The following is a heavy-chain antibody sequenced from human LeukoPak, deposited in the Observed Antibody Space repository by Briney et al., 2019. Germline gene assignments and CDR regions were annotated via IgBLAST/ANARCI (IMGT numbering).Heavy chain of an antibody. Sequence: QAGGSLRLSCAASGFIFSDHEMNWVRQAPGKGLEWVSYVSGGGTHRYYADSVKGRFTISRDNAKNSLYLQMNNVRVEDTAFYYCAREISSAFFGDWGQGTLVTVSS. D-gene: IGHD3-3*01. J-gene: IGHJ4*02. V-gene: IGHV3-48*03. CDR2: VSGGGTHR. CDR3: AREISSAFFGD. CDR1: GFIFSDHE.